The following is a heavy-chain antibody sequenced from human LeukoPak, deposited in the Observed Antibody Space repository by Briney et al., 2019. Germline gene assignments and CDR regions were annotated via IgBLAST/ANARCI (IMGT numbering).Heavy chain of an antibody. CDR2: INPSGGST. J-gene: IGHJ4*02. CDR3: ARAAGSIAVAWYFDY. Sequence: ASVKVSCKASGYTFTSYYMHWVRQAPGQGLEWMGIINPSGGSTSYAQKFQGRVTMTRDTSTSTVYMELSRLRSDDTAVYYCARAAGSIAVAWYFDYWGQGTLVTVSS. CDR1: GYTFTSYY. D-gene: IGHD6-19*01. V-gene: IGHV1-46*01.